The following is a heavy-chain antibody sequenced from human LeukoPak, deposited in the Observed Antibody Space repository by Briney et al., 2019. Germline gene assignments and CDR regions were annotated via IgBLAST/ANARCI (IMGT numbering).Heavy chain of an antibody. D-gene: IGHD6-13*01. V-gene: IGHV3-21*01. J-gene: IGHJ4*02. CDR1: GFTFSTYA. CDR3: ARGRLVAAAGTELYHFDY. Sequence: PGGSLRLSCAASGFTFSTYAISWVRQAPGKGLEWVSCISSTSNYIFYADSVRGRFTISRDNAKNSLYLQMDSLRAEDTAVYYCARGRLVAAAGTELYHFDYWGQGTLVTVSS. CDR2: ISSTSNYI.